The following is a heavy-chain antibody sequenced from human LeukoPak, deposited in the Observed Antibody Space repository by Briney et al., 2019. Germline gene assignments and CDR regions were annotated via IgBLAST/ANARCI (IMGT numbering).Heavy chain of an antibody. CDR3: AREGVPGIEMAIDY. D-gene: IGHD5-24*01. CDR1: GDSISSYY. V-gene: IGHV4-59*01. CDR2: FYYSGST. J-gene: IGHJ4*02. Sequence: KPSETLSLTCTVSGDSISSYYWSWIRQPRGKGLEWIGYFYYSGSTNYNPSLKSRVTISVDTSKNQFSLKLSSVTAADTAVYYCAREGVPGIEMAIDYWGQGTLVTVSS.